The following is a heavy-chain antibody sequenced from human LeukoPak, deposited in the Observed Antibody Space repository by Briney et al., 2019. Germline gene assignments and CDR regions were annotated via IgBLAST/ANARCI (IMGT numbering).Heavy chain of an antibody. CDR2: ISWNSGST. V-gene: IGHV3-9*01. D-gene: IGHD3-22*01. Sequence: SGGSLRLSCAASGFTFDDYAMHWVRQAPGKGLEWVSGISWNSGSTGYADSVKGRFTISRDNAKNSLYLQMNSLRDEDTAVYYCARDYRYYDSSGYYSFDYWGQGTLVTVSS. J-gene: IGHJ4*02. CDR1: GFTFDDYA. CDR3: ARDYRYYDSSGYYSFDY.